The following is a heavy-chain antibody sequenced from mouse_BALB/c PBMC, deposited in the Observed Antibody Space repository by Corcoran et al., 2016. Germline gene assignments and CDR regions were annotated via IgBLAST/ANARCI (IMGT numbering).Heavy chain of an antibody. CDR1: GYTFTSYY. CDR2: IYPGNVNT. Sequence: QVQLQQSGPELVKPGASVRISCKASGYTFTSYYIHWVKQRPGQGLEWIGWIYPGNVNTKYNEKFKGKATLTADKSSSTAYMQLSSLTSEDSAVYFCARRAALLRLYYAMDYWGQGTSVTVSS. V-gene: IGHV1S56*01. CDR3: ARRAALLRLYYAMDY. J-gene: IGHJ4*01. D-gene: IGHD1-2*01.